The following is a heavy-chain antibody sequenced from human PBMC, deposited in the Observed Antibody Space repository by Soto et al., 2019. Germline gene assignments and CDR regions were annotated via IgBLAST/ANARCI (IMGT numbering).Heavy chain of an antibody. D-gene: IGHD3-3*01. CDR1: GYTLTELS. J-gene: IGHJ6*03. CDR3: ATGTYYDFWSGYLNYMDV. CDR2: FDPEDGET. V-gene: IGHV1-24*01. Sequence: ASVKVSCKVSGYTLTELSMHWVRQAPGKGLEWMGGFDPEDGETIYAQKFQGRVTMTKDTSTGTAYMELSSLRSEDTAVYYCATGTYYDFWSGYLNYMDVWGKGTTVTV.